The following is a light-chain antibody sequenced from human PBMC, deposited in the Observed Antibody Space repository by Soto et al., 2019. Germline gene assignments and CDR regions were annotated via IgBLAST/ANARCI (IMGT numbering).Light chain of an antibody. V-gene: IGKV3-11*01. Sequence: EIVLTQSPATLSLSPGKRATLSCRASQSVSNFLAWYQQKAGQAPRLLIYDTSNRAGGIPARFSGSGSGTDFTLTISSLEPEDFAFYYCQQRINWPLTFGGGTKVDIK. CDR2: DTS. CDR1: QSVSNF. CDR3: QQRINWPLT. J-gene: IGKJ4*01.